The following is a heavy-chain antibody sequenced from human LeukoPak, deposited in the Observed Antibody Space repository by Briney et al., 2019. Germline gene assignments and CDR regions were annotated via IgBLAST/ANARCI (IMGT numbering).Heavy chain of an antibody. J-gene: IGHJ6*03. CDR3: ASTRFSPTYYYYYMDV. Sequence: GGSLRLSCAASGFTVSSNYMTWVRQAPGKGLEWVSLIYSGGATYYADSVKGRFAISRDSSKNTLYLQMNSLRAEDTAVYYCASTRFSPTYYYYYMDVWGKGTTVTVSS. V-gene: IGHV3-53*01. CDR2: IYSGGAT. D-gene: IGHD3-3*01. CDR1: GFTVSSNY.